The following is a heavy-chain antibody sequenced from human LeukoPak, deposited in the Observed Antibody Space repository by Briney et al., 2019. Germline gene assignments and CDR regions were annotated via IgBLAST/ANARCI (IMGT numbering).Heavy chain of an antibody. D-gene: IGHD6-13*01. V-gene: IGHV3-21*01. CDR3: ARDWLGSSYPVPDY. Sequence: GGSLRLSCAASGFTFSSYSMNWVRQAPGKGREWVSSISSSSSYIYYADSGKGRFTISRDNAKNSLYLQMNSLRAEDTAVYYCARDWLGSSYPVPDYWGQGPLVTVSS. CDR2: ISSSSSYI. J-gene: IGHJ4*02. CDR1: GFTFSSYS.